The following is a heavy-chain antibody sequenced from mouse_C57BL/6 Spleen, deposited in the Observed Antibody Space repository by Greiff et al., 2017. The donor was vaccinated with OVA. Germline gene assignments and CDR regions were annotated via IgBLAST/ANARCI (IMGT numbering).Heavy chain of an antibody. D-gene: IGHD5-1*01. V-gene: IGHV3-6*01. J-gene: IGHJ4*01. Sequence: EVKLQESGPGLVKPSQSLSLTCSVTGYSITSGYYWNWIRQFPGNKLEWMGYISYDGSNNSNPSLKNRISITRDTSQNQFFLKLNSVTTEDTATYYGARVPHRPLDYYALDYWGQGTSVTGSS. CDR3: ARVPHRPLDYYALDY. CDR1: GYSITSGYY. CDR2: ISYDGSN.